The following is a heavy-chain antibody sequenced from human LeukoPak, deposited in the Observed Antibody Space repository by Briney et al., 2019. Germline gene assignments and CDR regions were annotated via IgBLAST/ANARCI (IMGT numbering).Heavy chain of an antibody. Sequence: GGSLRLSCAASGFTFSSYAMSWVRQAPGKGLEWVSAISGSGGSTYYADSVKGRFTISRDNSKNTLYLQMNSLRAEDTAVYYCAKDDRDSSSWSIYYYYGMDVWGQGTTVTVSS. J-gene: IGHJ6*02. V-gene: IGHV3-23*01. CDR1: GFTFSSYA. D-gene: IGHD6-13*01. CDR2: ISGSGGST. CDR3: AKDDRDSSSWSIYYYYGMDV.